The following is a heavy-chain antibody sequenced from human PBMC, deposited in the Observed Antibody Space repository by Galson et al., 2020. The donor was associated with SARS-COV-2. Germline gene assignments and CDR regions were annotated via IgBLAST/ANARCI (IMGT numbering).Heavy chain of an antibody. Sequence: SESLSLTCAVYGGSFSDYSLTWVRQPPGKGLEWIGEISHSGSTNYSPSLKSRVFMSVDTSKNQFSLKLRSVTAADTAVYYCARGGSRPIMAFDYYYFYMDVWGKGTTVTVSS. J-gene: IGHJ6*03. CDR1: GGSFSDYS. CDR2: ISHSGST. V-gene: IGHV4-34*01. CDR3: ARGGSRPIMAFDYYYFYMDV. D-gene: IGHD3-10*01.